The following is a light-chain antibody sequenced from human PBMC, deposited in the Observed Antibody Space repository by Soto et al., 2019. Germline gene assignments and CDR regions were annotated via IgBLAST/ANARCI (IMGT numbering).Light chain of an antibody. CDR3: QQYNSYPWT. Sequence: DIQMTQSPFTLSASVGDRVTITCRASQSISIWLAWYQQKPGKAPKLLIYKASTLESGVPSNFSGSGSGTEFTLTISSLQPEDFATYYCQQYNSYPWTFGQGTKVDIK. J-gene: IGKJ1*01. CDR2: KAS. V-gene: IGKV1-5*03. CDR1: QSISIW.